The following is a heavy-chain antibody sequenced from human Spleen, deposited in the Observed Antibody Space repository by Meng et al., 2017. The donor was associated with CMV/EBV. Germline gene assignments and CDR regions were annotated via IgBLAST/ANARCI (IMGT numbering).Heavy chain of an antibody. D-gene: IGHD6-13*01. Sequence: ASVKVSCKASGYTFTGYYMHWLRQAPGQGLEWMGWMNPNSGDTNYAQNFQGRVTMTRDTSISTAYMELSRLKSDDTAVYYCARVSSGAGQRGFDFDHWGQGTLVTVSS. CDR1: GYTFTGYY. CDR3: ARVSSGAGQRGFDFDH. V-gene: IGHV1-2*02. CDR2: MNPNSGDT. J-gene: IGHJ4*02.